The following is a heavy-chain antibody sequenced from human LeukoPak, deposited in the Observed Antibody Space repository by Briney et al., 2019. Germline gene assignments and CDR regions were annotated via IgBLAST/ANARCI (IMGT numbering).Heavy chain of an antibody. Sequence: ASVKVSCKASGYTFTSYDINWVRQATGQGLEWMGWMNPNSGSTGYAQKFQGRVTMTRNTYISTAYMELSSLRSEDTAVYYCARVVLGIYYYYMDVWGKGTTVTVSS. J-gene: IGHJ6*03. V-gene: IGHV1-8*01. CDR2: MNPNSGST. D-gene: IGHD2-15*01. CDR1: GYTFTSYD. CDR3: ARVVLGIYYYYMDV.